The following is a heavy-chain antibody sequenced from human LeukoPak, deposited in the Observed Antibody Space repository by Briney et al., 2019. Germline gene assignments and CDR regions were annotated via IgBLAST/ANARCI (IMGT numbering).Heavy chain of an antibody. CDR3: ARVILGSRDFDY. D-gene: IGHD3-16*02. J-gene: IGHJ4*02. Sequence: PGGSLRLSCAASGFTFSSYWMHWVRQAPGKGLVWVSRINSDGSSTSYAGSVKGRFTISRDNAKNTLYLQMNSLRAEDTAVYYCARVILGSRDFDYWGQGTLVTVSS. V-gene: IGHV3-74*01. CDR1: GFTFSSYW. CDR2: INSDGSST.